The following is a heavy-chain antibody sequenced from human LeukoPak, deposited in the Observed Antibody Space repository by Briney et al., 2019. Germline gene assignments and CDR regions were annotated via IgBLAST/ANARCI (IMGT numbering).Heavy chain of an antibody. J-gene: IGHJ4*02. Sequence: PGGSLRLSCAASRFTFSDYYMSWIRQAPGKGLEWVSYISSSSSYTNYADSVKGRFTISRDNAKNSLYPQMNSLRAEDTAVYYCARGVSSSWYYFDYWGQGTLVTVSS. CDR2: ISSSSSYT. D-gene: IGHD6-13*01. V-gene: IGHV3-11*06. CDR3: ARGVSSSWYYFDY. CDR1: RFTFSDYY.